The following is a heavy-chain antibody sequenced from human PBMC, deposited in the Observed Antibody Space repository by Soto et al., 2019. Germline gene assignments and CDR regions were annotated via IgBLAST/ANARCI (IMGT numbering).Heavy chain of an antibody. V-gene: IGHV5-10-1*01. CDR1: GYSFTIYC. D-gene: IGHD6-19*01. CDR2: IDPSDSYT. CDR3: ARQGIAVAGIHYYYGMDV. Sequence: GESLKISCNGSGYSFTIYCISWVLQMPGKGLEWMGRIDPSDSYTNYSPSFQGHVTISADKSISTAYLQWSSLKASDTAMYYCARQGIAVAGIHYYYGMDVWGQGTTVTVSS. J-gene: IGHJ6*02.